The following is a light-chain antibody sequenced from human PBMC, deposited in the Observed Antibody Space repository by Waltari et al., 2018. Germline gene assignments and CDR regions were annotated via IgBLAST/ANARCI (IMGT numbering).Light chain of an antibody. Sequence: DLQMTQSPSSLSASVVDRVTISCRASKNIRSYLSWYQQKPGIAPKLVIYAASTLQNRGPSRFSGSGSGTNFTLTITSLQAEDFATYFCQASYTTPYSFGQGTKVEIK. CDR1: KNIRSY. CDR2: AAS. V-gene: IGKV1-39*01. CDR3: QASYTTPYS. J-gene: IGKJ2*03.